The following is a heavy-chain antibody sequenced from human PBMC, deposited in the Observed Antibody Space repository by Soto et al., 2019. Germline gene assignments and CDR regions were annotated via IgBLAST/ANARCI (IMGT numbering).Heavy chain of an antibody. CDR3: ARAVTIFGVASGGYYYYGMDV. CDR2: ISSSSSYI. V-gene: IGHV3-21*01. Sequence: EVQLVESGGGLVKPGGSLRLSCAASGFTFSSYSMNWVRQAPGKGLEWVSSISSSSSYIYYADSVKGRFTISRDNAKNSLYLQMNSLRADDTAVYYCARAVTIFGVASGGYYYYGMDVWGQGTTVTVSS. J-gene: IGHJ6*02. CDR1: GFTFSSYS. D-gene: IGHD3-3*01.